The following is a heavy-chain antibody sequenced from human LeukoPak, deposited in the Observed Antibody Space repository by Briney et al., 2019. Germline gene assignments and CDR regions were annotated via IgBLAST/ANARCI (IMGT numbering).Heavy chain of an antibody. CDR2: INPNSGGT. CDR1: GYTFTGYY. J-gene: IGHJ6*03. V-gene: IGHV1-2*02. CDR3: ARSYSSSSHYYMDV. D-gene: IGHD6-6*01. Sequence: ASVKVSCKASGYTFTGYYMHWVRQAPGQGLEWMGWINPNSGGTNYAQKFQGRVTMTRDTSISTAYMELSRLRSDDTAVYYCARSYSSSSHYYMDVWGKGATVTVSS.